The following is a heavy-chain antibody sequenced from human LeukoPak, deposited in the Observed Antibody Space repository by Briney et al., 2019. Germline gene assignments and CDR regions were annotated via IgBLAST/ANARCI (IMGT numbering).Heavy chain of an antibody. Sequence: GGSLRLSCAASGFTFSSYAMNWVRQAPGKGLEWVSSISGSGGSTYYADSVEGRFTISRDNSKNTLYLQMNSLRAEDTAVYYCARIRALVVVPAAFFDYWGQGTLVTVSS. CDR1: GFTFSSYA. D-gene: IGHD2-2*01. CDR3: ARIRALVVVPAAFFDY. J-gene: IGHJ4*02. V-gene: IGHV3-23*01. CDR2: ISGSGGST.